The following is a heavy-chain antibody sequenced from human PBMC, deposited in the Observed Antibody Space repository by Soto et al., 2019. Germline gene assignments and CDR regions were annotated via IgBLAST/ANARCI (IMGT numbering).Heavy chain of an antibody. CDR3: TTDSYFTMELVRFDF. Sequence: GGSLRLSCAASGFPFTTAWINWVRQAPGKGLEWVGRIKSKNDGGTADFAAPVKGRFAISRDDSKNMVDLQMNNLKTEDTAVYYCTTDSYFTMELVRFDFWGLGTLVTVSS. D-gene: IGHD1-7*01. V-gene: IGHV3-15*07. CDR1: GFPFTTAW. J-gene: IGHJ4*01. CDR2: IKSKNDGGTA.